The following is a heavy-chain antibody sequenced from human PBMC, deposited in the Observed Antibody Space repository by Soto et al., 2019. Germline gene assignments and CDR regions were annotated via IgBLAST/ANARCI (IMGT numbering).Heavy chain of an antibody. Sequence: QVQLQQWGAGLLKPSETLSLTCAVYGGSFSGYYWRWIRQPPGKGLEWIGEINHSGSTNYNPSLKSRVTISVDTSKNQFSLKLSSVTAADTAVYYSARLISSKDSYYYMDVWGKGTTVTVSS. CDR3: ARLISSKDSYYYMDV. CDR1: GGSFSGYY. V-gene: IGHV4-34*01. J-gene: IGHJ6*03. CDR2: INHSGST. D-gene: IGHD3-10*01.